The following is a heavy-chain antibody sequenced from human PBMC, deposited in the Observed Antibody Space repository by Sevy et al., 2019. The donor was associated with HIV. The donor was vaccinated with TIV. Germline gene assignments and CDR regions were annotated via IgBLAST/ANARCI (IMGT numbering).Heavy chain of an antibody. D-gene: IGHD5-18*01. CDR2: IYSGGST. V-gene: IGHV3-53*01. CDR3: VRGGTGYSYGYY. Sequence: GGSLRLSCAVSGFTVSNNYMSWVRQAPGKGLEWVSVIYSGGSTDYADSAKGRFTNSRDNFKNTLYLQMNSLRAEDTAVYYCVRGGTGYSYGYYWGEGTLVTVSS. J-gene: IGHJ4*02. CDR1: GFTVSNNY.